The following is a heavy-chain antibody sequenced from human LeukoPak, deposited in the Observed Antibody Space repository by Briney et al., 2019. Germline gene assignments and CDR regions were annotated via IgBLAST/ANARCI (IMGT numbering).Heavy chain of an antibody. CDR2: IIPIFGTA. CDR3: ARDAREVLLWFGEFSP. D-gene: IGHD3-10*01. J-gene: IGHJ5*02. V-gene: IGHV1-69*05. CDR1: GGTFSSYA. Sequence: SVKVSCKASGGTFSSYAISWVRQAPGQGLEWMGGIIPIFGTANYAQNFQGRVTMTTDTSTSTAYMELRSLRSDDTAVYYCARDAREVLLWFGEFSPWGQGTLVTVSS.